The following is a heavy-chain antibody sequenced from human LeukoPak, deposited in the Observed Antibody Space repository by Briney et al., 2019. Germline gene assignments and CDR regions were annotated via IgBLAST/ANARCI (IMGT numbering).Heavy chain of an antibody. CDR1: GGSISSYY. CDR3: ARGGYYGSGNDFRFDP. J-gene: IGHJ5*02. CDR2: IYYSGST. D-gene: IGHD3-10*01. Sequence: PSETLSLTCTVSGGSISSYYWSWIRQPPGKGLEWIGYIYYSGSTNYNPSLKSRVTISVDTSKNQFSLKLSSVTAADTAIYYCARGGYYGSGNDFRFDPWGQGTLVTVSS. V-gene: IGHV4-59*01.